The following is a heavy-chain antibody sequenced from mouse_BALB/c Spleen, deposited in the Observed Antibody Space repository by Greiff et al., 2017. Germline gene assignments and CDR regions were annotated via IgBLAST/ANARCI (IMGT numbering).Heavy chain of an antibody. CDR3: ARDPAVVAPYAMDY. D-gene: IGHD1-1*01. CDR2: ISDGGSYT. CDR1: GFTFSDYY. V-gene: IGHV5-4*02. J-gene: IGHJ4*01. Sequence: EVHLVESGGGLVKPGGSLKLSCAASGFTFSDYYMYWVRQTPEKRLEWVATISDGGSYTYYPDSVKGRFTISRDNAKNNLYLQMSSLKSEDTAMYYCARDPAVVAPYAMDYWGQGTSVTVSS.